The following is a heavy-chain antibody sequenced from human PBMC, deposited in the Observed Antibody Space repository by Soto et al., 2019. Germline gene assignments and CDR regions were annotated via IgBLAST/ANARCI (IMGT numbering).Heavy chain of an antibody. CDR2: INPSGGST. CDR3: ARGYVGSSGWYGAPLF. V-gene: IGHV1-46*03. Sequence: VSVEVSCKASGYTFTSYGISWVRQAPGKGLEWMGIINPSGGSTSYAQKFQGRVTMTRDTSTSTVYMELSSLRSEDTAVYYCARGYVGSSGWYGAPLFWGQGTMVTVSS. CDR1: GYTFTSYG. D-gene: IGHD6-19*01. J-gene: IGHJ3*01.